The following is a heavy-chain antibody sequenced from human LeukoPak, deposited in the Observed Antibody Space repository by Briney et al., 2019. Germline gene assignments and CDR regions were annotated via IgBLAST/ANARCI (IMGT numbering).Heavy chain of an antibody. J-gene: IGHJ4*02. CDR3: ARATPGYSSSWYADY. D-gene: IGHD6-13*01. V-gene: IGHV1-18*01. CDR1: GYTFTSYG. Sequence: ASVKVSCKASGYTFTSYGISWGRQAPGQGLEGMGWISAYNGNTNYAQKLQGRVTMTTDTSTSTAYMELRSLRSDDTAVYYCARATPGYSSSWYADYWGQGTLVTVSS. CDR2: ISAYNGNT.